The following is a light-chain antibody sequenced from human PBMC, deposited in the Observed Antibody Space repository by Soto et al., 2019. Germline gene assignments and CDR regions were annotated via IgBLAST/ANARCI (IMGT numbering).Light chain of an antibody. CDR3: CSYAGGATLV. CDR2: EGS. Sequence: QSVLTQPASVSGSPGQSITISCTGTRSDVGSYNLVSWYQHYPGRAPKVIIFEGSRRPSGVSNRFSGSKSGTTAFLTISGLQAEDEGHYFCCSYAGGATLVFXGGTKGTVL. J-gene: IGLJ2*01. CDR1: RSDVGSYNL. V-gene: IGLV2-23*01.